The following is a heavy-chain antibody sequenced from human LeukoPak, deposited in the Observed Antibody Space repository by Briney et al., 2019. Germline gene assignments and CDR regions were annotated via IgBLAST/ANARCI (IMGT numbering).Heavy chain of an antibody. Sequence: SETLSLTCTVSGGSISSYYWSWIRQPAGKGLEWIGRIYTSGSTNYNPSLKSRVTISVDTSKNQFSLKLSSVTAADTAVYYCARGSFHCSSTSCYESYYYYYGMDVWGQGTTVTVSS. CDR1: GGSISSYY. J-gene: IGHJ6*02. CDR2: IYTSGST. V-gene: IGHV4-4*07. D-gene: IGHD2-2*01. CDR3: ARGSFHCSSTSCYESYYYYYGMDV.